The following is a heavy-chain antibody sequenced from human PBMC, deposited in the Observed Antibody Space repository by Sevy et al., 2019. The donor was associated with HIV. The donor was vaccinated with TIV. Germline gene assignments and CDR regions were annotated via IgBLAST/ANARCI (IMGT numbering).Heavy chain of an antibody. D-gene: IGHD6-13*01. V-gene: IGHV3-30-3*01. Sequence: GGSLRLSCAASGFTFSSYAMLWVRQAPGKGLEWVAFISYDGSSKYYADSVKGRFTISRDNSKNTLYLQMNSLRTEDTAVYYCARKTSSTWYSLDYWGQGTLVTVSS. J-gene: IGHJ4*02. CDR3: ARKTSSTWYSLDY. CDR2: ISYDGSSK. CDR1: GFTFSSYA.